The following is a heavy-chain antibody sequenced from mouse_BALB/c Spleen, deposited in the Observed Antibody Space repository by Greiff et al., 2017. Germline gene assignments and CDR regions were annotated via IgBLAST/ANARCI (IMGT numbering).Heavy chain of an antibody. CDR2: ISDGGSYT. J-gene: IGHJ4*01. CDR1: GFTFSSYA. V-gene: IGHV5-4*02. CDR3: ARDAQRSMDY. Sequence: DVMLVESGGGLVKPGGSLKLSCAASGFTFSSYAMYWVRQTPEKRLEWVATISDGGSYTYYPDSVKGRFTISRDNAKNNLYLQMSSLKSEDTAMYYCARDAQRSMDYWGQGTSVTVSS.